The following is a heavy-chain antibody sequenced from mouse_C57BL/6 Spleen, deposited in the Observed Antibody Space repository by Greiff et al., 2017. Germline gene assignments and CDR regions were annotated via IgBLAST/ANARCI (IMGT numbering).Heavy chain of an antibody. CDR1: GYTFTSYW. CDR2: IDPSDSYT. CDR3: ARSLTTVVATDYAMDY. D-gene: IGHD1-1*01. V-gene: IGHV1-59*01. Sequence: QVQLQQPGAELVRPGTSVKLSCKASGYTFTSYWMHWVKQRPGQGLEWIGVIDPSDSYTNYNQKFKGKATLTVDTSSSTAYMQLSSLTSEDSAVYYCARSLTTVVATDYAMDYWGQVTSVTVSS. J-gene: IGHJ4*01.